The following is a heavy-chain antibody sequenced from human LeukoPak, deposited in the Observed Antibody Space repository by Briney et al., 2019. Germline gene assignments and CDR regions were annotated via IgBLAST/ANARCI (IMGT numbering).Heavy chain of an antibody. CDR2: ITASASVT. CDR1: GFTFSSYA. CDR3: AKRSASDRGNFDY. J-gene: IGHJ4*02. D-gene: IGHD3-22*01. V-gene: IGHV3-23*01. Sequence: GGSLRLSCAASGFTFSSYAMSWVRQAPGKGLEWVSAITASASVTYYADSVKGRFTISRDNSKNTLYLQMNSLRAEDTAVYYCAKRSASDRGNFDYWGQGTLVTVSS.